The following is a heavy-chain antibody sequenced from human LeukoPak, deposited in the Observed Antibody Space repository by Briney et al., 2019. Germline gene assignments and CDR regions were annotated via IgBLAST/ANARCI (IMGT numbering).Heavy chain of an antibody. CDR2: ISYDGSNK. CDR3: ARDRHSSGLN. CDR1: GFTFSSYA. J-gene: IGHJ4*02. Sequence: PGRSLRLSCAASGFTFSSYAMHWVRQAPGKGLEWVAVISYDGSNKYYADSVKGRFTISRDNSKNTLYLQMNSLRAEDTAVYYCARDRHSSGLNWGQGTLVTVSS. D-gene: IGHD6-19*01. V-gene: IGHV3-30*04.